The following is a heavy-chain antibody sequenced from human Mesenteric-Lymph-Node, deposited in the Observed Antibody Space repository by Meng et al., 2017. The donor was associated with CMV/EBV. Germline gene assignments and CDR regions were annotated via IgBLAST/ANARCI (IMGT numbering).Heavy chain of an antibody. J-gene: IGHJ6*02. Sequence: GGSLRLSCTASGFTLTFSSYWMHWVRQTPEKGLVWVSRINSDGSNTNYADSVKGRFTISRDNAKNTLYLLMHSLGAEDTAVYYCTRDLDYEDYYYYYGMDVWGQGTTVTVSS. V-gene: IGHV3-74*01. CDR2: INSDGSNT. CDR3: TRDLDYEDYYYYYGMDV. D-gene: IGHD3-16*01. CDR1: GFTLTFSSYW.